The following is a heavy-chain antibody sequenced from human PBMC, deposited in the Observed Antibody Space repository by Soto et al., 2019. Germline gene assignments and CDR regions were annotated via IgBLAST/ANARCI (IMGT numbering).Heavy chain of an antibody. CDR3: ATNAYYSLGV. CDR1: SGSISSGHW. Sequence: QVQLQESGPGLVKPSGTLSLTCAVSSGSISSGHWWNWVRQPPGKGLEWIGEIYHSGSTNYNPSLKCRVIVSVDKSMNQFSLKLTSVTAAYTAVYYCATNAYYSLGVWGQGTTVTVSS. J-gene: IGHJ6*02. V-gene: IGHV4-4*02. CDR2: IYHSGST.